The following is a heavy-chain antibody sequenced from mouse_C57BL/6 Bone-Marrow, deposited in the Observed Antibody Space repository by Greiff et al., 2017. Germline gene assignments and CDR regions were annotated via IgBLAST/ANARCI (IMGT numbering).Heavy chain of an antibody. J-gene: IGHJ3*01. D-gene: IGHD1-1*02. Sequence: NQPGAELVKPGASVKLSCKAPGYTFTSYWMHWVTQRPGRGLEWIGRIDPNSGGTMYNEKFKSKATLTVDKPSSTAYMQLCSLACEESAVYYCTRGWEAYWGQGTLVTVSA. V-gene: IGHV1-62-3*01. CDR2: IDPNSGGT. CDR1: GYTFTSYW. CDR3: TRGWEAY.